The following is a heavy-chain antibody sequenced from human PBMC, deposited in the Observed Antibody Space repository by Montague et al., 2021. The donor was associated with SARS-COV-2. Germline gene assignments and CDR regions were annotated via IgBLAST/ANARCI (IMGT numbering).Heavy chain of an antibody. CDR2: INHSGST. V-gene: IGHV4-34*01. Sequence: SETLSLTCAVYGGSFSGYCWSWIRQPPGKGLEWIGEINHSGSTNYNPSLKSRVTISVDTPRNQFSLKLSSVTAADTAVYYCARGPITVTTFYYYYGMDVWGQGTTVTVSS. CDR3: ARGPITVTTFYYYYGMDV. CDR1: GGSFSGYC. J-gene: IGHJ6*02. D-gene: IGHD4-17*01.